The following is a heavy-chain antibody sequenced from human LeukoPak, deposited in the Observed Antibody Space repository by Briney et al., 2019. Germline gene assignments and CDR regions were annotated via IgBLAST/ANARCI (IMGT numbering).Heavy chain of an antibody. V-gene: IGHV4-39*01. CDR3: ARQGGSPDWFDP. CDR1: GGSIRSGSYY. Sequence: SETLPLTRTVAGGSIRSGSYYWVWIRQPPGKGLEWIGSMYYSGSTYYNLSLKSRVTISVDTSKNQFSLKLSSVTAADTAVYYCARQGGSPDWFDPWGQGTLVTVSS. J-gene: IGHJ5*02. D-gene: IGHD1-26*01. CDR2: MYYSGST.